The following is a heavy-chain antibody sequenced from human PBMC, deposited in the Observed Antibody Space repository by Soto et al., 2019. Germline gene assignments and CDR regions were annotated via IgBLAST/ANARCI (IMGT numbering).Heavy chain of an antibody. D-gene: IGHD3-10*01. CDR3: ARDSGRWQHKGFDI. CDR1: GFTFSSYG. CDR2: ISYDGSNK. Sequence: QVQLVESGGGVVQPGRSLRLSCAASGFTFSSYGMHWVRQAPGKGLEWVAVISYDGSNKYYADSVKGRFTISRDNSKNTLYLQMNSLRAEDTAVYYCARDSGRWQHKGFDIWGHGTMVTVSS. V-gene: IGHV3-30*03. J-gene: IGHJ3*02.